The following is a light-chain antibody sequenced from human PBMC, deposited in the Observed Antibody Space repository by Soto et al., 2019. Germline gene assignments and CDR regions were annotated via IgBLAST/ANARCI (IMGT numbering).Light chain of an antibody. CDR3: SAYTARITLV. CDR2: EVR. J-gene: IGLJ3*02. Sequence: QSALTQPASVSGSAGQSITISCSGTMRDVGAYNLVSWYQQHPGTAPKLIIYEVRNRPSGISSRFSGSRSGNTASLTISGLQSEDEGDYYCSAYTARITLVFGGGTKVTVL. V-gene: IGLV2-14*01. CDR1: MRDVGAYNL.